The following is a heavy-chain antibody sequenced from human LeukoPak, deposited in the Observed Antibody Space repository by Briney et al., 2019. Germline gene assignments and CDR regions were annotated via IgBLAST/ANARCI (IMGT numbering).Heavy chain of an antibody. CDR1: GGSFSGYY. Sequence: SETLSLTCTVYGGSFSGYYWSWIRQPPGRGLEWIGEINHSGSINYNPSLKSRVTISVDTSKNQFSLKLSSVTAADTAVYYCARQHSDILTGYHRGELYWYFDLWGRGTLVTVSS. J-gene: IGHJ2*01. CDR2: INHSGSI. V-gene: IGHV4-34*01. CDR3: ARQHSDILTGYHRGELYWYFDL. D-gene: IGHD3-9*01.